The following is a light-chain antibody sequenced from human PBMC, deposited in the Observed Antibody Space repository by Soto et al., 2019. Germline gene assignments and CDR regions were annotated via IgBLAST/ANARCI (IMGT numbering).Light chain of an antibody. J-gene: IGKJ1*01. CDR3: QQYNTYSRA. CDR2: KAS. Sequence: DIQMTQSPSTLSASVGDRVTITCRASQSINTWLAWYQQKPGKAPQRLIYKASSLQSGVPSRWSGSRSGAEVTLTISSLQPDDYVSYYCQQYNTYSRAFGQGTKVEIK. CDR1: QSINTW. V-gene: IGKV1-5*03.